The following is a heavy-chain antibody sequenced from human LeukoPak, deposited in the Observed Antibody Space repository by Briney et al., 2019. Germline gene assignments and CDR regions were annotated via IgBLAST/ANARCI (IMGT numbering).Heavy chain of an antibody. CDR3: AKVQLGIGVDY. Sequence: GGSLRLSCAASGFSFSSYAVSWVRQAPGRGLEWVSCISGGGSRTYYADSVKGRFTISRDDSKNTLYLQMNSLRAEDTAVYYCAKVQLGIGVDYWGQGTLVTVSS. J-gene: IGHJ4*02. CDR1: GFSFSSYA. D-gene: IGHD7-27*01. V-gene: IGHV3-23*01. CDR2: ISGGGSRT.